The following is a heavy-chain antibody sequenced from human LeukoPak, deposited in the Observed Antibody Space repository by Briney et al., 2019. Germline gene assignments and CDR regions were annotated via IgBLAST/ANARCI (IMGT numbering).Heavy chain of an antibody. CDR3: ARHPLKPYVSDWFDP. D-gene: IGHD3-10*02. CDR1: GGSVSSSSFY. V-gene: IGHV4-39*01. J-gene: IGHJ5*02. CDR2: IYYGGNT. Sequence: SETLSLTCTVSGGSVSSSSFYWGWIRQPPGKGLEWIGSIYYGGNTYYNPSLKSRVTISLDTSTNQFSLKLSSVTAPDTAVYYCARHPLKPYVSDWFDPWGQGTLVTVSS.